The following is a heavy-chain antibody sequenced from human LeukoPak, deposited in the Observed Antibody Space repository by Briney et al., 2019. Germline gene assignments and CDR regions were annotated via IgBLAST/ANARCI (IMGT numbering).Heavy chain of an antibody. CDR2: ISGSGGST. J-gene: IGHJ4*02. V-gene: IGHV3-23*01. CDR3: AKAGSSGWSSSGGEY. CDR1: GFTFSNFA. Sequence: SGGSLRLSCAASGFTFSNFAMTWVRQAPGKGLEWVSTISGSGGSTFYADSVKGRFPISRDNSKNTLFLQMNSLRAEDTAIYYCAKAGSSGWSSSGGEYWGRGAVVTVSS. D-gene: IGHD6-19*01.